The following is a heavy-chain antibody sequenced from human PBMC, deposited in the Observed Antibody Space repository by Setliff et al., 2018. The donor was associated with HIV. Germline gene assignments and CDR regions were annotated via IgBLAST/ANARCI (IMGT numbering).Heavy chain of an antibody. CDR3: AVDSTTDAFDI. V-gene: IGHV4-4*09. D-gene: IGHD3-22*01. CDR1: GASFSGYF. J-gene: IGHJ3*02. Sequence: SETLSLTCTLYGASFSGYFWSWIRQPPGKGLEWIGNIYTSGSTNYNPSLKSRVTISVDTSKNQFSLKLSSVTAADTALYYCAVDSTTDAFDIWGQGTMVTVSS. CDR2: IYTSGST.